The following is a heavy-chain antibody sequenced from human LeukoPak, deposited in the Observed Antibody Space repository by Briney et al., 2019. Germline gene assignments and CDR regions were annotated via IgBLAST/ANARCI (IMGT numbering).Heavy chain of an antibody. D-gene: IGHD3-22*01. V-gene: IGHV4-31*03. CDR1: GGSISSGGYY. CDR2: IYYSGST. J-gene: IGHJ3*02. CDR3: ARVGGYYPGAFDI. Sequence: SETLSLTCTVSGGSISSGGYYWSWIRQHPGKGLEWIGYIYYSGSTYYNPSLKSRVTISVDTSKNQFSLKLSSVTAADTAVYYCARVGGYYPGAFDIWGQGTMVTVSS.